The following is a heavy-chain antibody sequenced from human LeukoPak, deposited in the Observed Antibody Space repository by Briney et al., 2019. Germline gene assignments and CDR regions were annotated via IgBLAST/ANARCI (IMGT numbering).Heavy chain of an antibody. CDR2: IYTSGTA. V-gene: IGHV4-4*09. CDR1: GGSISNYY. CDR3: AGHLLGYCSGGSCWDYYYYYMNV. J-gene: IGHJ6*03. Sequence: NPSETLPLTCTVSGGSISNYYWNWIRQPPGKGLEWVGYIYTSGTATYNPSLKSRVTISIDTSRNQLSLKLTSVTAADTAVYYCAGHLLGYCSGGSCWDYYYYYMNVWGKGTTVTVSS. D-gene: IGHD2-15*01.